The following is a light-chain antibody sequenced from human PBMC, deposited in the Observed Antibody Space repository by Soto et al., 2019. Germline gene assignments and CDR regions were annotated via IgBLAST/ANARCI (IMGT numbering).Light chain of an antibody. CDR1: QSVSSN. J-gene: IGKJ5*01. CDR2: GAS. V-gene: IGKV3-15*01. Sequence: EIVMTQSPATLSLSPGDSATLSCRASQSVSSNLAWYQQKTGQAPRLLIYGASTRATGIPDRFSGSGSGTELNLTISRLQSEDFAVYYCQKYGSSGITCAQGTRLEIK. CDR3: QKYGSSGIT.